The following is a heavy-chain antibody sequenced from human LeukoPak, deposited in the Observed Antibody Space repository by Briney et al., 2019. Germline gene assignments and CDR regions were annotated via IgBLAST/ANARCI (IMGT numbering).Heavy chain of an antibody. V-gene: IGHV3-7*01. CDR2: IKPDGSDK. J-gene: IGHJ4*02. CDR1: GFSFTSYW. Sequence: GGSLRLSCAASGFSFTSYWMNWVRQAPGKGLEWVANIKPDGSDKYYVDSVKGRSTISRDNAKNSLYLQMSSLRAEDTAVYYCTAGALGYWGRGTLINVSS. CDR3: TAGALGY. D-gene: IGHD3-16*01.